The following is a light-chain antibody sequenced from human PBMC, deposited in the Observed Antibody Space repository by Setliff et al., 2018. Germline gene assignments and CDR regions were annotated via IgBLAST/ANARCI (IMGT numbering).Light chain of an antibody. CDR3: SFAFGGFGV. Sequence: QAVVTQEASLTVSPGGTVTLTCGSSTGAVTNTNYPYWFQQKPGQAPMTFIYATTLAHSLPPARFSGSLLGVKAALTLSGAQSEDEAEYFCSFAFGGFGVFGGGTQLTVL. CDR2: ATT. J-gene: IGLJ3*02. V-gene: IGLV7-46*01. CDR1: TGAVTNTNY.